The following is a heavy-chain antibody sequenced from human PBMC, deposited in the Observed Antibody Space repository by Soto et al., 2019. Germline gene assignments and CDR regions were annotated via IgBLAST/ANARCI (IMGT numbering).Heavy chain of an antibody. CDR3: ARDRSVVPAAIWVASIYYYYGMDV. Sequence: QVQLVQSGAEVKKPGASVKVSCKASGYTFTSYGISWVRQAPGQGLEWMGWISAYNGNTNYAQKLQGRVTMTTDTSTSTAYMELRSLRSDDTAVYYCARDRSVVPAAIWVASIYYYYGMDVWGQGTTVTVSS. CDR1: GYTFTSYG. V-gene: IGHV1-18*01. CDR2: ISAYNGNT. J-gene: IGHJ6*02. D-gene: IGHD2-2*02.